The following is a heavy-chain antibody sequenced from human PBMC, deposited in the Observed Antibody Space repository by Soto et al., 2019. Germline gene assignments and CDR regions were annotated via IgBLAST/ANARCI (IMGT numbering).Heavy chain of an antibody. D-gene: IGHD6-19*01. V-gene: IGHV4-39*01. CDR2: IYYSGST. CDR3: ARLGIAVAGDD. CDR1: GGSINSSSYY. J-gene: IGHJ4*02. Sequence: SETLSLTCTVSGGSINSSSYYWGWIRQPPGKGLEWIGSIYYSGSTYYNPSLKSRVTISVDTSKNQFSLKLSSVTAADTAVYYCARLGIAVAGDDWGQGTLVTVSS.